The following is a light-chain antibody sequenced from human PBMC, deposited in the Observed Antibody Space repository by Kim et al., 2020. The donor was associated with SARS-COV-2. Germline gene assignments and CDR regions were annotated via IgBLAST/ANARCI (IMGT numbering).Light chain of an antibody. V-gene: IGKV1-5*03. Sequence: DIRMTQSPSTLSASVGDRVTITCRASQSIRRYLAWYQQKPGNGPKLLIYKASSLKSGVPSRFSGSGSGTELTLTINNLQPDDFATYYCQEYEDYLYTFGQGTKLEI. CDR3: QEYEDYLYT. J-gene: IGKJ2*01. CDR1: QSIRRY. CDR2: KAS.